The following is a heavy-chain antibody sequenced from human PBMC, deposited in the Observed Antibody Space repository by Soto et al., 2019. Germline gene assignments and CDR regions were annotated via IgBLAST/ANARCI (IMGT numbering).Heavy chain of an antibody. Sequence: ASVKVSCKASGYTFTSNGISWVRQAPGQGLEWMGWISAYNGNTNYAQKLQGRVTMTTDTSTSTAYMELRSLRSDDTAVYYCARDCPDDTVCLVVAATLGYWGQGTLVTVSS. CDR2: ISAYNGNT. V-gene: IGHV1-18*01. D-gene: IGHD2-15*01. J-gene: IGHJ4*02. CDR3: ARDCPDDTVCLVVAATLGY. CDR1: GYTFTSNG.